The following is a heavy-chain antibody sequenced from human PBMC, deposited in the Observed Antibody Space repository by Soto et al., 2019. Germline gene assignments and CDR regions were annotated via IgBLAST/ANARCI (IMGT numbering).Heavy chain of an antibody. CDR2: VYYTGET. Sequence: QVQVQQSGPGLVKPSETLSLTCTVSSGPSRSHNWGWIRQPTGRGLEWIGYVYYTGETSYNPSLKSRVTISADTSTNHIALSLRSGTAADTAVYYCVRQGIDYLHGLVDVWGQGTTVSVSS. CDR3: VRQGIDYLHGLVDV. V-gene: IGHV4-59*08. D-gene: IGHD5-12*01. CDR1: SGPSRSHN. J-gene: IGHJ6*02.